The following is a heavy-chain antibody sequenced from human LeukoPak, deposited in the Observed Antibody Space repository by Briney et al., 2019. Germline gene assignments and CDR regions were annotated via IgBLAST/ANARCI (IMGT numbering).Heavy chain of an antibody. V-gene: IGHV4-34*01. CDR3: ALTSSLVVNQY. D-gene: IGHD3-22*01. CDR2: INHSGGT. CDR1: GGSFSGYY. J-gene: IGHJ4*02. Sequence: SETLSLTCAVYGGSFSGYYWSWIRQPPGKGLEWIGEINHSGGTNYNPSLKSRVTISVDTSKNQFSLKLSSVTAADTAVYYCALTSSLVVNQYRGQGTLVTVSS.